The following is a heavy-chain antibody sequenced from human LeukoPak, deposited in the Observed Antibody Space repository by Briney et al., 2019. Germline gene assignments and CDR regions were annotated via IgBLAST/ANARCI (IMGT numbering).Heavy chain of an antibody. CDR3: ARVLGSRVDP. CDR1: GYTFTASY. Sequence: GASLRVSSTTSGYTFTASYMHWVRQAPGQGLVWMGWINPNSGETNYATKFEGRVTMTRDKSISTAYMEVTRVTSDDTAMYYCARVLGSRVDPWGQGTLVTVSS. J-gene: IGHJ5*02. V-gene: IGHV1-2*02. CDR2: INPNSGET.